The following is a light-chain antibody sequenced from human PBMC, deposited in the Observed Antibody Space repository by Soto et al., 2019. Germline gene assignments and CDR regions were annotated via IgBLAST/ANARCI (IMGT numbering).Light chain of an antibody. J-gene: IGLJ1*01. CDR3: SSHSSSSVYYV. CDR1: SSDICYYDY. V-gene: IGLV2-14*01. Sequence: QSALTQPASVSGSPGQSITISCTGTSSDICYYDYVSWYQHHSGKAPKLIIYEVSNRPSGVSNRFSGSKSVNTASLTISGLQAEDEADYYFSSHSSSSVYYVFGTGTKVTDL. CDR2: EVS.